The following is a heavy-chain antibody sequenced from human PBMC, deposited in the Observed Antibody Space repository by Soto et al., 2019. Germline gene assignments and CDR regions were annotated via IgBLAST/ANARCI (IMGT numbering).Heavy chain of an antibody. Sequence: ASETLSLTCTVSVGSISSYYWSWIRQPPGKGLEWIGYIYYSGSTNYNPSLKSRVTISVDTSKNQFSLKLSSVTAADTAVYYCAREMDSSRWFDPWGQGTLVTVSS. J-gene: IGHJ5*02. CDR3: AREMDSSRWFDP. CDR2: IYYSGST. D-gene: IGHD6-13*01. CDR1: VGSISSYY. V-gene: IGHV4-59*01.